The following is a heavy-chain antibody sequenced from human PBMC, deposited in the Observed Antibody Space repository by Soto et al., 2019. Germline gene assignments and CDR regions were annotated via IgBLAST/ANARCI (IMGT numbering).Heavy chain of an antibody. CDR2: ISYDGSNK. J-gene: IGHJ5*02. D-gene: IGHD3-22*01. V-gene: IGHV3-30-3*01. Sequence: QVQLVESGGGVVQPGRSLRLSCAASGFTFSSYAMHWVRQAPGKGLEWVAVISYDGSNKYYADSVKGRFSISRDNSKNTLYLQMNSLRAEDTAVYYCARDGGYYYDSQNWFDPWGQGTLVTVSS. CDR1: GFTFSSYA. CDR3: ARDGGYYYDSQNWFDP.